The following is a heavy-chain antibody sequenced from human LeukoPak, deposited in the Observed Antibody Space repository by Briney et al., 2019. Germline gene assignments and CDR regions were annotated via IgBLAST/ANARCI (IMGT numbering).Heavy chain of an antibody. CDR2: IYYSGST. Sequence: PSETLSLTCTVSGGSISSYYWSWIRQPPGKGLEWIGYIYYSGSTNYNPSLKSRVTISVDTSKNQFSLKLSSVTAADTAVYYCARDFYYSSRDAFDIWGQGTMVTVSS. V-gene: IGHV4-59*01. CDR1: GGSISSYY. CDR3: ARDFYYSSRDAFDI. J-gene: IGHJ3*02. D-gene: IGHD3-22*01.